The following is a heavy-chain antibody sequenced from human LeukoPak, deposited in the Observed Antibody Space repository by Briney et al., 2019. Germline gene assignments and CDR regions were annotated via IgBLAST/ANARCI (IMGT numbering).Heavy chain of an antibody. D-gene: IGHD3-22*01. CDR2: INPNSGGA. V-gene: IGHV1-2*02. J-gene: IGHJ3*02. CDR1: GYTFIGYH. Sequence: GASVKVSCKASGYTFIGYHIHWVRQAPGQGLEWMGWINPNSGGANYAQKFQGRVTMTGDTSISTAYMELSSLRSEDTAVYYCARDRYYDSSGYNAFDIWGQGTMVTVSS. CDR3: ARDRYYDSSGYNAFDI.